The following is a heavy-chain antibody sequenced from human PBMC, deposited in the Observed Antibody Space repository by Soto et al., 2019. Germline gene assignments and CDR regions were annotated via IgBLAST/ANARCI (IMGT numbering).Heavy chain of an antibody. V-gene: IGHV4-34*01. CDR3: ARGEPRFMEWLLLSEYFDP. J-gene: IGHJ5*02. CDR2: INHSGST. D-gene: IGHD3-3*01. CDR1: GGSFSSYY. Sequence: SLTCAVYGGSFSSYYWSWIRQPPGKGLEWIRVINHSGSTNYDPSLKSRVTISIDTSKNQVSLTLSSVTAADTAVYYCARGEPRFMEWLLLSEYFDPWGQGTLVTVSS.